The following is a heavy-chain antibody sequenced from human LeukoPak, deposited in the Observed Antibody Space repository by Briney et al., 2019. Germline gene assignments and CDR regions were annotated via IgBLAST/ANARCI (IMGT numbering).Heavy chain of an antibody. D-gene: IGHD3-22*01. CDR1: GYTFTSYH. J-gene: IGHJ6*02. Sequence: ASVKVXCKGSGYTFTSYHIDWVRQAHGQGQXGMXWMNAESGDRGYAQKVEGRGRMTRDRYTNTDYMELRRLRSEDPAVYFFARGMFDNSGHYYYFYYALAVWGQGTTVTVSS. CDR2: MNAESGDR. CDR3: ARGMFDNSGHYYYFYYALAV. V-gene: IGHV1-8*01.